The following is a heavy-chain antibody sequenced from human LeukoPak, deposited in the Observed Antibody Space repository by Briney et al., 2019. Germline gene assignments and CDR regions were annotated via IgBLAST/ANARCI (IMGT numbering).Heavy chain of an antibody. CDR1: GYTFTGYY. Sequence: ASVKVSCKASGYTFTGYYMHWVRQAPGQGLEWMGWINPNSGGTNYAQKFQGRVTMTRDTSISTAYMELSRLRSDDTAVYYCTRETYDILTPVGYWGQGTLVTVSS. CDR3: TRETYDILTPVGY. CDR2: INPNSGGT. J-gene: IGHJ4*02. D-gene: IGHD3-9*01. V-gene: IGHV1-2*02.